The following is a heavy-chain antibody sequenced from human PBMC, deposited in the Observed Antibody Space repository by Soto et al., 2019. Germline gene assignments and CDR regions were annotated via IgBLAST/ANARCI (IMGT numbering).Heavy chain of an antibody. CDR1: GFTFSTYS. CDR3: EKPTYYYDSSGPPAY. D-gene: IGHD3-22*01. CDR2: ISSSSSTI. Sequence: GGSLRHSCAAAGFTFSTYSMNWVRQAPGKGLEWISYISSSSSTIFYTDSVKGRFTVSRHNAKNSLYLQMNSLRAEDTAVYYCEKPTYYYDSSGPPAYWGQGTLVTVSS. V-gene: IGHV3-48*01. J-gene: IGHJ4*02.